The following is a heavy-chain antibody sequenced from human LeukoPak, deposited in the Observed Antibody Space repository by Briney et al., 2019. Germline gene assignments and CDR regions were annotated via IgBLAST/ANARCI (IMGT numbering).Heavy chain of an antibody. V-gene: IGHV3-74*01. CDR2: INSDGSST. D-gene: IGHD2-2*01. J-gene: IGHJ6*02. Sequence: GESLRLSCAASGFTFSSYWMHWVRQAPGKGLVWVSRINSDGSSTSYADSVKGRFTISRDNAKNTLYLQMNSLRAEDTAVYYCARDTSAAGMDVWGQGTTVTVSS. CDR3: ARDTSAAGMDV. CDR1: GFTFSSYW.